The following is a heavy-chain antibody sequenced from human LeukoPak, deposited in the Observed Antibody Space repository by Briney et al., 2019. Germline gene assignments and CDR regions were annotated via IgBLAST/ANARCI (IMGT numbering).Heavy chain of an antibody. J-gene: IGHJ4*02. D-gene: IGHD2-15*01. V-gene: IGHV1-2*02. CDR3: ARDRRYCSGGSCSGSLAY. CDR2: INPNSGGT. Sequence: ASVKVSCKASGYTFTGYYMHWVRQAPGQGLEWMGWINPNSGGTNYAQKFQGRVTMTRDTSISTAYTELSRLRSDDTAVYYCARDRRYCSGGSCSGSLAYWGQGTLVTVSS. CDR1: GYTFTGYY.